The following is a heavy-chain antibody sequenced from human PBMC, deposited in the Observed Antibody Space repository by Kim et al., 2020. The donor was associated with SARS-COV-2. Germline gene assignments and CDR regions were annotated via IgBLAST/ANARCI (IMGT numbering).Heavy chain of an antibody. J-gene: IGHJ3*02. CDR3: ARDKGFVVISVDAFDI. CDR1: GFTFSDYY. V-gene: IGHV3-11*01. D-gene: IGHD3-22*01. Sequence: GGSLRLSCAASGFTFSDYYMSWIRQAPGKGLEWVSYISSSGSTIYYADSVKGRFTISRDNAKNSLYLQMNSLRAEDTAVYYCARDKGFVVISVDAFDIWGQGTMVTVSS. CDR2: ISSSGSTI.